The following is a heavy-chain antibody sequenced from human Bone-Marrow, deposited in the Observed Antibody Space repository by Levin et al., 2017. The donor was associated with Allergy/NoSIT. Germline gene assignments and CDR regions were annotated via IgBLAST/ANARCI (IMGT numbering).Heavy chain of an antibody. CDR2: IYYSGNT. V-gene: IGHV4-31*03. Sequence: SETLSLICTVSGGSISSGGYYWSWNRQHPGKGLEWIGYIYYSGNTYYNPSLKSRVSMSVVTSQNQFSMKVRSVTAADTAVYYCARFNGYDFDYWGQGILVTVSS. CDR3: ARFNGYDFDY. CDR1: GGSISSGGYY. D-gene: IGHD5-12*01. J-gene: IGHJ4*02.